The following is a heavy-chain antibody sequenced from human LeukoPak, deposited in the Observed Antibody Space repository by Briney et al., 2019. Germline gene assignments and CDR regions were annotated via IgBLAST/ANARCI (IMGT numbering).Heavy chain of an antibody. CDR3: ARAQWELPGGAFDI. D-gene: IGHD1-26*01. CDR2: IIPILGIA. Sequence: SVKVSCKASGGTFSSYAISWVRQAPGQGLEWRGKIIPILGIANYAQKFQGRVTITADKSTSTAYMELSSLRSEDTAVYYCARAQWELPGGAFDIWGQGTMVTASS. CDR1: GGTFSSYA. J-gene: IGHJ3*02. V-gene: IGHV1-69*04.